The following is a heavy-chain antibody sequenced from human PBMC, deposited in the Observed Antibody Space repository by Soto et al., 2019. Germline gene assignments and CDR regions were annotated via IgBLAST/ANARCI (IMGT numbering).Heavy chain of an antibody. J-gene: IGHJ5*02. CDR2: IYYSGST. V-gene: IGHV4-30-4*01. CDR1: GGSISSGDYY. CDR3: ARGIIVAPRAGWFDP. Sequence: QVQLQESGPGLVKPSQTLSLTCTVSGGSISSGDYYWSWIRQPPGKGLEWIGYIYYSGSTYYNPSLKSRVTISVDTSKNQCSLKLSSVTAADTAVYYCARGIIVAPRAGWFDPWGQGTLVTVSS. D-gene: IGHD5-12*01.